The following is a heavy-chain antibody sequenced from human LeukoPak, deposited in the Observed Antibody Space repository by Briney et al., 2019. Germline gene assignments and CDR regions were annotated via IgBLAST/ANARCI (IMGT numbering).Heavy chain of an antibody. Sequence: ASVKVSCKASGGTFSSYAISWVRQAPGQGLEWMGRIIPILGIANYAQKFQGRVTITADESTSTAYMELSSLRSEDTAVYYCARGSYYDSSGYYYYYYYMDVWGKGTTVTVSS. J-gene: IGHJ6*03. CDR2: IIPILGIA. CDR3: ARGSYYDSSGYYYYYYYMDV. D-gene: IGHD3-22*01. V-gene: IGHV1-69*04. CDR1: GGTFSSYA.